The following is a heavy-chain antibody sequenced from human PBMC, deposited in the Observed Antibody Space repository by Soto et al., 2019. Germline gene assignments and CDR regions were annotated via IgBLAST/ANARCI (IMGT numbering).Heavy chain of an antibody. CDR2: ISSSGSTI. Sequence: LRLSCAASGFTFSDYYMSWIRQAPGKGLEWVSYISSSGSTIYYADSVKGRFTISRDNAKNSLYLQMNSLRAEDTAVYYCARASDRYSSSWYGSYYYYYYGMDVWGQGTTVTVSS. D-gene: IGHD6-13*01. CDR3: ARASDRYSSSWYGSYYYYYYGMDV. V-gene: IGHV3-11*01. CDR1: GFTFSDYY. J-gene: IGHJ6*02.